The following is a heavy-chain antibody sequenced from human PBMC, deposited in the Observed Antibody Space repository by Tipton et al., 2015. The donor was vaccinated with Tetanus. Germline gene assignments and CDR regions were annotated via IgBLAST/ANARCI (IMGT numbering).Heavy chain of an antibody. CDR1: GYTFTSYG. V-gene: IGHV1-18*04. CDR2: ISAYNANT. CDR3: ARDHRAPLHNDAFDI. J-gene: IGHJ3*02. D-gene: IGHD1-14*01. Sequence: QLVQSGAEVKKPGASVKASCKASGYTFTSYGIRWVRQAPGQGLERMGWISAYNANTNYAQKIQGRVTMTTDTSPSTAYMELRSLRSDDTAVYYCARDHRAPLHNDAFDIWGQGTMVTVSS.